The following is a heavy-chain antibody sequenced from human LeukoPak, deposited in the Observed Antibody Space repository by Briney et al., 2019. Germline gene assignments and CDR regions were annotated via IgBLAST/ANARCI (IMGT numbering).Heavy chain of an antibody. D-gene: IGHD2-2*01. CDR1: GFTFSSCA. V-gene: IGHV3-30*02. CDR2: IRFDGSNK. CDR3: AKGYCSGTSCYSGLD. Sequence: GGSLRLSCAASGFTFSSCAMSWVRQAPGKGLEWVAFIRFDGSNKYYADSVKGRFTISRDNSKNTLSLQLNSLRPEDTAVYYCAKGYCSGTSCYSGLDWGQGTLVTVSS. J-gene: IGHJ4*02.